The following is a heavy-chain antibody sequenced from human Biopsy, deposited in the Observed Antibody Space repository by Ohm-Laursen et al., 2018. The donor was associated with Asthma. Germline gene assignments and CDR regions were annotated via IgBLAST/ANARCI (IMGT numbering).Heavy chain of an antibody. CDR3: ARAVDYSHYYGIDV. Sequence: ASVKVSCKTSGYTFNSVGITWVRQAPGQGLEWMGWISVYNGNTKVAQKLQDRVTMITDTSTSTAYMELRSLGSDDTAVYLCARAVDYSHYYGIDVWGQGTTVTVS. J-gene: IGHJ6*02. CDR2: ISVYNGNT. D-gene: IGHD3-10*01. CDR1: GYTFNSVG. V-gene: IGHV1-18*01.